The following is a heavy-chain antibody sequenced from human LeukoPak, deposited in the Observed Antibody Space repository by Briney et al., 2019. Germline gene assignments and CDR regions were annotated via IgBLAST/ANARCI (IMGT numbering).Heavy chain of an antibody. J-gene: IGHJ3*02. CDR3: ASARMITFGGVIAEYLDALDI. D-gene: IGHD3-16*02. CDR2: IIPIFGTA. CDR1: GGTFSSYA. Sequence: ASVKVSCKASGGTFSSYAISWVQQAPGQGLEWMGRIIPIFGTANYAQKFQGRVTITTDESTSTAYMELSSLRSEDTAVYYCASARMITFGGVIAEYLDALDIWGQGTMVTVSS. V-gene: IGHV1-69*05.